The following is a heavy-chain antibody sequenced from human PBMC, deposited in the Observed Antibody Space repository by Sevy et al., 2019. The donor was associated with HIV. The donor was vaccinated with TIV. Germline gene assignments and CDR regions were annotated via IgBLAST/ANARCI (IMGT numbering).Heavy chain of an antibody. CDR3: AKDQGDYVWGTFRDY. V-gene: IGHV3-23*01. D-gene: IGHD3-16*02. J-gene: IGHJ4*01. CDR1: GFTFSIYA. CDR2: LTGSGGST. Sequence: GGSLRLSCAASGFTFSIYAMSWVRQAPGKGLEWVSGLTGSGGSTYYSDSVKGRFTISRDNSKNTLCLQMNSLRAEDTAVYYCAKDQGDYVWGTFRDYWGHGTLVTVSS.